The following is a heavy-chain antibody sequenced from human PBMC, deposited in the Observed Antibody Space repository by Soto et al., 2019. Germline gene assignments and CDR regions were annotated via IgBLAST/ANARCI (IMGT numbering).Heavy chain of an antibody. D-gene: IGHD3-3*01. CDR3: ADVPYFGVVTPWYYYYRMDV. Sequence: PVEVSCKASGFTFTSSVVQWVREAPGQRVERIGSIVVGSGNTNYAQKFQERVTITRDMSTSTAYMERSSLRYEDTAVYYCADVPYFGVVTPWYYYYRMDVWGQGTPVTVSS. V-gene: IGHV1-58*01. CDR1: GFTFTSSV. J-gene: IGHJ6*02. CDR2: IVVGSGNT.